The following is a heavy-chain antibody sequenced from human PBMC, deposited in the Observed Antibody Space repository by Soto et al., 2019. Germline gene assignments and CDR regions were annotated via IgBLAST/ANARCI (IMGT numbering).Heavy chain of an antibody. D-gene: IGHD2-21*01. CDR3: AREYSDGWFDP. CDR1: GFTFSIYA. V-gene: IGHV3-30-3*01. J-gene: IGHJ5*02. CDR2: ISYDGSNK. Sequence: QVQLVESGGVVVQPGRSLRLSCAASGFTFSIYAMHWVRQAPGKGLEWVAVISYDGSNKYYADSVKGRFTISRDNSKNPVYLQMNSLRAEDSAVYYCAREYSDGWFDPWGQGTLVTVSS.